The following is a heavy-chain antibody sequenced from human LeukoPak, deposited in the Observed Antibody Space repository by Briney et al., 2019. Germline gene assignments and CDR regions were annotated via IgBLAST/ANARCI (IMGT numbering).Heavy chain of an antibody. CDR1: GFTFSSYA. J-gene: IGHJ4*02. Sequence: PGGSLRLSCAASGFTFSSYAMSWVRQAPGKGLEWVAYIKKTGSETYYVDSVKGRFTITRDNTRNSLFLQMYSLRAEDTAVYFCAREDGYCSGANCYSYFDSWGQGTLVTVSS. V-gene: IGHV3-7*01. D-gene: IGHD2-15*01. CDR3: AREDGYCSGANCYSYFDS. CDR2: IKKTGSET.